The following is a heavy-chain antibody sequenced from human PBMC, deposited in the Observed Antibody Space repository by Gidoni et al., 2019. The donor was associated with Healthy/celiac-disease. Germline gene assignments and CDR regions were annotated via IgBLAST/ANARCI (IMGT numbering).Heavy chain of an antibody. Sequence: VQLQESGPGLVTPSQPLSLTCTVSCCSLSSGGYYWSWIRQHPGKGLEWIGYIYYSGSTYYNPSLKSRVTISVDTSKNQFSLKLSSVTAAETAVYYCARVQIFGVGFDPWGQGTLVTVSS. CDR2: IYYSGST. J-gene: IGHJ5*02. D-gene: IGHD3-3*01. CDR3: ARVQIFGVGFDP. CDR1: CCSLSSGGYY. V-gene: IGHV4-31*03.